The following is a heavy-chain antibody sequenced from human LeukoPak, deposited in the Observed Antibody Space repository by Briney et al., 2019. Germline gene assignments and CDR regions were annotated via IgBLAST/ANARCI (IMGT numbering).Heavy chain of an antibody. CDR1: GFTFSNYN. J-gene: IGHJ4*02. V-gene: IGHV3-53*04. D-gene: IGHD3-10*01. Sequence: GGSLRLSCVASGFTFSNYNMNWVRQAPGKGLEWVSIIYSGGSTYYADSVKGRFTISRHNSKNTLYLQMNSLRAEDTAVYYCVRGFDYWGQGTLVTVSS. CDR2: IYSGGST. CDR3: VRGFDY.